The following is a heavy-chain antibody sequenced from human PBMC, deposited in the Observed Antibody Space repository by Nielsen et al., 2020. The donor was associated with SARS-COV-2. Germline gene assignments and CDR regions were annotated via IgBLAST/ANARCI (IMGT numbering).Heavy chain of an antibody. V-gene: IGHV3-23*01. CDR2: ISGSGGST. D-gene: IGHD3-22*01. CDR1: GFTFSSYA. J-gene: IGHJ4*02. CDR3: ANDYDSSGYYYYYFDY. Sequence: GESLKISCAASGFTFSSYAMSWVRQASGKGLEWVSAISGSGGSTYYADSVKGRFTTSRDNSKNTLYLQMNSLRAEDTAVYYCANDYDSSGYYYYYFDYWGQGTLVTVSS.